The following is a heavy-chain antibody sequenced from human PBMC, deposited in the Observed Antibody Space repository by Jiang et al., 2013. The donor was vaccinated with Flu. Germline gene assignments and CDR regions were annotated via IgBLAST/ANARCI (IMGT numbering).Heavy chain of an antibody. CDR2: VYYNGDT. J-gene: IGHJ5*02. CDR3: ARASRTYDNWFDP. V-gene: IGHV4-39*01. Sequence: PGLVKTSETLSLTCTVSGGSIYSTNYYWGWIRQPPGKGLEWIGNVYYNGDTYCNPSLKSRVTMSVDTSKNQFSLKLTSVTAADTAVYYCARASRTYDNWFDPWGQGTLVTVSS. D-gene: IGHD2-21*01. CDR1: GGSIYSTNYY.